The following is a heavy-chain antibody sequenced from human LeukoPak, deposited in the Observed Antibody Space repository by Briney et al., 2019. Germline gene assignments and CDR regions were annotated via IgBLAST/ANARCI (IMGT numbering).Heavy chain of an antibody. Sequence: SGTLSLTCGVSGGSITSTNYWTWVRQPPGKGLEWIGEVNLQGSTNYNPSLMGRVAISVDMSENHISLQLTSVTAADTAVYYCARATDSNGWLFDYWGQGTLVTVSS. CDR2: VNLQGST. CDR1: GGSITSTNY. J-gene: IGHJ4*02. D-gene: IGHD6-19*01. CDR3: ARATDSNGWLFDY. V-gene: IGHV4-4*02.